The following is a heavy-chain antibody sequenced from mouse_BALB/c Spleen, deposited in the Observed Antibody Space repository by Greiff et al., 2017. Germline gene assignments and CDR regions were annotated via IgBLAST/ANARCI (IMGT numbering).Heavy chain of an antibody. D-gene: IGHD1-1*01. V-gene: IGHV1-7*01. CDR2: INPSTGYT. Sequence: VKLQESGAELAKPGASVKMSCKASGYTFTSYWMHWVKQRPGQGLEWIGYINPSTGYTEYNQKFKDKATLTADKSSSTAYMQLSSLTSEDSAVYYCARGSYGSSWFAYWGQGTLVTVSA. CDR3: ARGSYGSSWFAY. J-gene: IGHJ3*01. CDR1: GYTFTSYW.